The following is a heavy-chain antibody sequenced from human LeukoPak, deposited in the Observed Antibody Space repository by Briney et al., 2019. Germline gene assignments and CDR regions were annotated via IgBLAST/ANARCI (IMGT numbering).Heavy chain of an antibody. V-gene: IGHV3-23*01. CDR1: GFTFSTYA. CDR2: ISANGAST. Sequence: GGSLRLSCAASGFTFSTYAMSWVRQAPGKGLEWVSAISANGASTFYADSVKGRFTVSRDSSRDTLYLQMNSLRAEDTAVYFCVRKALGYRLGYGDYWGQGTLVTASS. D-gene: IGHD5-12*01. J-gene: IGHJ4*02. CDR3: VRKALGYRLGYGDY.